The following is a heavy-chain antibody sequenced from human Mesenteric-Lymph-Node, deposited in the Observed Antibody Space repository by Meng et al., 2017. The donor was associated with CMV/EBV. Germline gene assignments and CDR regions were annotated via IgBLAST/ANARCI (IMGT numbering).Heavy chain of an antibody. CDR1: GDSVSSNSAA. CDR2: TYYRSKWYN. V-gene: IGHV6-1*01. J-gene: IGHJ4*02. CDR3: ARDVDTAMVFDY. Sequence: SGDSVSSNSAAWNWIRQYQSRGLEWRGRTYYRSKWYNDYAVSVKSRITINPDTSKNQFSLQLNSVTPEDTAVYYCARDVDTAMVFDYWGQGTLVTVSS. D-gene: IGHD5-18*01.